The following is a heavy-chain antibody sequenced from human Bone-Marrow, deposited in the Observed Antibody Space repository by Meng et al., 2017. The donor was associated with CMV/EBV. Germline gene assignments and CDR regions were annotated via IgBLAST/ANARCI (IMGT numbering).Heavy chain of an antibody. CDR1: GFIFSNYD. CDR2: IRYDGTST. V-gene: IGHV3-30*02. J-gene: IGHJ6*02. CDR3: AKDSYGMDV. Sequence: GGSLRLSCSASGFIFSNYDIHWVRQAPGKGLEWVAVIRYDGTSTYYVDSVKGRFTISRDNSRNTVDLQVNSLKAEDTALYYCAKDSYGMDVWGQGKMVTVSS.